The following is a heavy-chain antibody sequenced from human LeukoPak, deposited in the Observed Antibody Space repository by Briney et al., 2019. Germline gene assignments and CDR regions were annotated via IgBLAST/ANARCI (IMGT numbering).Heavy chain of an antibody. CDR1: GYTFSGYY. V-gene: IGHV1-2*02. CDR2: ISPNSGDT. D-gene: IGHD3-3*01. J-gene: IGHJ4*02. Sequence: ASVKVSCKASGYTFSGYYMQWVRQPPGQGLEWMGWISPNSGDTHYAQKFQGRVTMTTDTSIGTAYMALSRLRSDDTAVYFCARGSLSDFWSGYYTYFDFWGQGTLVTVSS. CDR3: ARGSLSDFWSGYYTYFDF.